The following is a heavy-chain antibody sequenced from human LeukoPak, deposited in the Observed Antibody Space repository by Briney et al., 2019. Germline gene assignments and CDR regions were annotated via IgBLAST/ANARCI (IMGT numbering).Heavy chain of an antibody. CDR2: INPNSGGT. J-gene: IGHJ4*02. D-gene: IGHD3-22*01. Sequence: ASVKVSCKASGYTFTGYYIHWVRQAPGQGLEWMGRINPNSGGTNYAQNFQGRVTMTRDTSISTAYMGLSRLRSDDTAVYFCARVYYDSSADNWGQGTLVTVSS. CDR1: GYTFTGYY. V-gene: IGHV1-2*06. CDR3: ARVYYDSSADN.